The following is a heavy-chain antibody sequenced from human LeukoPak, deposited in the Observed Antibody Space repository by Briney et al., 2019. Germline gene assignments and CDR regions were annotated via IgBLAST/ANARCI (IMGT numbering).Heavy chain of an antibody. CDR2: INHSGST. D-gene: IGHD3-3*01. CDR1: GGSISSGGYS. Sequence: PSETLSLTCAVSGGSISSGGYSWSWIRQPPGKGLEWIGEINHSGSTNYNPSLKSRVTISVDTSKNQFSLKLSSVTAADTAVYYCARGNHYDFWSGYPHALNWFDPWGQGTLVTVSS. CDR3: ARGNHYDFWSGYPHALNWFDP. V-gene: IGHV4-30-2*01. J-gene: IGHJ5*02.